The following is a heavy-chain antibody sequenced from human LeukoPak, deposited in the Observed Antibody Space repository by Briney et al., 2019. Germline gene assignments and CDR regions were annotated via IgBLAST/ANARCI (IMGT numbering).Heavy chain of an antibody. CDR1: RFTFSSYG. D-gene: IGHD6-19*01. Sequence: SGGSLRLSCAASRFTFSSYGMHWVRQAPGKGLEWVAFIRYDGSNKYYADSVKGRFTISRDNSKNTLYLQMNSLRAEDTAVYYCAKLIRGASVAVAGSDYWGQGNLVTVSS. CDR3: AKLIRGASVAVAGSDY. J-gene: IGHJ4*02. V-gene: IGHV3-30*02. CDR2: IRYDGSNK.